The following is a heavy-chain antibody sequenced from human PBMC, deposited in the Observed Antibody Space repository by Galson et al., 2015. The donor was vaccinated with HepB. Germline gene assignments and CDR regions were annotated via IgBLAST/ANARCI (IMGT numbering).Heavy chain of an antibody. J-gene: IGHJ4*02. CDR2: IYSGGST. CDR3: AREGYSKLRGYFDY. D-gene: IGHD4-11*01. V-gene: IGHV3-53*01. Sequence: SLRLSCAASGFTVSSNYMSWVRQAPGKGLEWVSVIYSGGSTYYADSVKGRFTISRDNSKNTLYLQMNSLRAEDTAVYYWAREGYSKLRGYFDYWGPGTLVTVSS. CDR1: GFTVSSNY.